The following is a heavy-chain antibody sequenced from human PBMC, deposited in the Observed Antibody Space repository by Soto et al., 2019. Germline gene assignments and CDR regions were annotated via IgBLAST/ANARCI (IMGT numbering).Heavy chain of an antibody. V-gene: IGHV4-39*01. CDR1: GGSISGSSYY. Sequence: SETLSLTCTVSGGSISGSSYYWGWIRQPPGKGLEWIGSIYYSGSTYYNPSLKSRVTISVDTSKNQFSLKLSSVTAADTAVYYCARHRSRAKYFDYWGQGTLVTVSS. J-gene: IGHJ4*02. CDR2: IYYSGST. CDR3: ARHRSRAKYFDY.